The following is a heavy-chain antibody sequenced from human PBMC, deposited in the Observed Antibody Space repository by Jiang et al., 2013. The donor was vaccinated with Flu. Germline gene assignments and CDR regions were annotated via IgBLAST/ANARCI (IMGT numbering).Heavy chain of an antibody. J-gene: IGHJ3*02. CDR3: ATAPYYDFWSGSDDAFDI. CDR2: ISSSGSTI. V-gene: IGHV3-48*03. Sequence: VQLVESGGGLVQPGGSLRLSCAASGFTFSSYEMNWVRQAPGKGLEWVSYISSSGSTIYYADSVKGRFTISRDNAKNSLYLQMNSLRAEDTAVYYCATAPYYDFWSGSDDAFDIWGQGTMVTVSS. CDR1: GFTFSSYE. D-gene: IGHD3-3*01.